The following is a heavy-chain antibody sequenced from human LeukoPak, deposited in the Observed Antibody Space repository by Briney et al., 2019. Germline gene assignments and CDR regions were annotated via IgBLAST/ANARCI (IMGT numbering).Heavy chain of an antibody. CDR2: ISGSGGST. J-gene: IGHJ5*02. Sequence: PGGSLRLSCVASGFTFSSYAMSWVRQAPGKGLEWVSAISGSGGSTYYADSVKGRFTISRDNSKNTLYLQMNSLRAEDTAVYYCAKDRSAAAGTWWFDPWGQGTLVTVSS. CDR3: AKDRSAAAGTWWFDP. V-gene: IGHV3-23*01. CDR1: GFTFSSYA. D-gene: IGHD6-13*01.